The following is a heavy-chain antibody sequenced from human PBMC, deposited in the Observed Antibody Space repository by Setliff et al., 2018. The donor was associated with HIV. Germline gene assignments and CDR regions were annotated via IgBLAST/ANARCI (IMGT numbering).Heavy chain of an antibody. D-gene: IGHD2-21*01. V-gene: IGHV1-24*01. Sequence: GASVKVSCKVSGYTLTELSIHWVRQAPGEGLEWVGVINASGDKTNYAQKFQGRLIITKDTYTSTAYMELSSLRSDDTAVYYCARGEGRDGYNLYYYYMDVWGKGTTVTVS. CDR1: GYTLTELS. CDR2: INASGDKT. J-gene: IGHJ6*03. CDR3: ARGEGRDGYNLYYYYMDV.